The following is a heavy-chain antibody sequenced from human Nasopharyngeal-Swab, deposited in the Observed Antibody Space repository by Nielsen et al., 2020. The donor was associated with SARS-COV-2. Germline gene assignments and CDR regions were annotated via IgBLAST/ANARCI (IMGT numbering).Heavy chain of an antibody. CDR1: GFTVSSNY. Sequence: GESLKISCAASGFTVSSNYMSWVRHSPNKGLEWVSVIYAAGQTFYTDSVKGRFLISRDDSKNTVFLQMNSLRAEDTAVYYCATLGAPGGWYFHYWGQGTLVTVSS. CDR3: ATLGAPGGWYFHY. CDR2: IYAAGQT. J-gene: IGHJ4*02. V-gene: IGHV3-53*01. D-gene: IGHD6-19*01.